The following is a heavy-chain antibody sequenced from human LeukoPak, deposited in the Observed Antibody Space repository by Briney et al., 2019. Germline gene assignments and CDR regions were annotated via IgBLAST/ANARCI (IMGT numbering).Heavy chain of an antibody. V-gene: IGHV4-61*02. J-gene: IGHJ4*02. CDR1: GGSISSGSYY. Sequence: SETLSLTCTVSGGSISSGSYYWSWIRQPAGKGLEWIGRIYTSGSTNYNPSLKSRVTISVDTSKNQFSLKLSSVTAADTAVYYCARAVGGDGSGSLWGPGTLVTVSS. CDR3: ARAVGGDGSGSL. D-gene: IGHD3-10*01. CDR2: IYTSGST.